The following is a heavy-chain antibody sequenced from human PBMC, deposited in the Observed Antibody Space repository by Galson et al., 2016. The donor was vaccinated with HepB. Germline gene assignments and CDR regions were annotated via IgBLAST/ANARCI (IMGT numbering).Heavy chain of an antibody. CDR2: VDPRNSFT. CDR1: GYTFSTYM. D-gene: IGHD3-22*01. J-gene: IGHJ4*02. V-gene: IGHV5-10-1*01. CDR3: ARLILDNNGYHLDH. Sequence: QSGAEVKKTGESLKISCTASGYTFSTYMITWVRQMPGKGLERMGRVDPRNSFTNYSPSLQGHATISADKSVTTAYLQWSTLKASDTAAYYCARLILDNNGYHLDHWGQGTLVTVSS.